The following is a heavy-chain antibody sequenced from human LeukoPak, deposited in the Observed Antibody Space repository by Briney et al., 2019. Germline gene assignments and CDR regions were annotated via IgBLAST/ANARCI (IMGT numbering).Heavy chain of an antibody. D-gene: IGHD6-19*01. CDR3: AVLPDSSGFDY. Sequence: GGSLRLSCTASGFTFSNAWMSWVRQAPGKGLEWVGRIKSKTDGGTTDYAAPVKGRFTIFRDDSKNTLYLQMNSLTTEDTAVYYCAVLPDSSGFDYWGQGTLVTVSS. J-gene: IGHJ4*02. CDR1: GFTFSNAW. V-gene: IGHV3-15*01. CDR2: IKSKTDGGTT.